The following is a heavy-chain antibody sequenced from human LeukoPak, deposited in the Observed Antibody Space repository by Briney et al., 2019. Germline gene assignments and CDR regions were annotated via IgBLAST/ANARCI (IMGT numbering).Heavy chain of an antibody. CDR3: ARENDFWSGYPLDTYYFDY. CDR1: GFTFSSYS. J-gene: IGHJ4*02. V-gene: IGHV3-21*01. Sequence: GGSLRLSCAASGFTFSSYSMNWVRQAPGKGLEWVSSISSSSSYIYYADSVKGRFTISRDNAKNSLYLQMNSLRGEDTAVYYCARENDFWSGYPLDTYYFDYWGQGTLVTVSS. CDR2: ISSSSSYI. D-gene: IGHD3-3*01.